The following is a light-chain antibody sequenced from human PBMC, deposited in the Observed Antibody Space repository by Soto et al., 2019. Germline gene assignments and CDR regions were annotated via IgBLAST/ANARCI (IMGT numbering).Light chain of an antibody. CDR2: ATS. CDR3: QKYNEWPWT. Sequence: EIVMMQSPATLSVSPGERAALSCRASQSLGRNLAWYHQKPGQAPRLLLYATSSRATGVPERLSGDGYGTELTITISSMQPEDFGVYYCQKYNEWPWTFGPGTKVDIK. J-gene: IGKJ1*01. V-gene: IGKV3-15*01. CDR1: QSLGRN.